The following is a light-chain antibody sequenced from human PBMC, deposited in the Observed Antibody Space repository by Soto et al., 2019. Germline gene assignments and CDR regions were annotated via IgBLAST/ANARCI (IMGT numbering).Light chain of an antibody. Sequence: DIQMTQSPSRLSAFVGDRVTITCRASQSISDSLAWYQKRPGKAPSLLIYDASTLESGVPSRFSGSESGTEFTLTISSLQPDDFATYYCQQFKDCWAFGQGTKVEVK. CDR3: QQFKDCWA. CDR2: DAS. V-gene: IGKV1-5*01. CDR1: QSISDS. J-gene: IGKJ1*01.